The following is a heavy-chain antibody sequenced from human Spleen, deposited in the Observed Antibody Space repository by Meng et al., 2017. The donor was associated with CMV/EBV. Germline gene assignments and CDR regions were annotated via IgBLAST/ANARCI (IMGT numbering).Heavy chain of an antibody. CDR3: ARDRPYYDFWSGYYRDYYYYYGMDV. CDR2: INHSGST. CDR1: GGSISSGGYY. J-gene: IGHJ6*02. V-gene: IGHV4-39*07. Sequence: SETLSLTCTVSGGSISSGGYYWSWIRQPPGKGLEWIGEINHSGSTNYNPSLKSRVTISVDTSKNQFSLKLSSVTAADTAVYYCARDRPYYDFWSGYYRDYYYYYGMDVWGQGTTVTVSS. D-gene: IGHD3-3*01.